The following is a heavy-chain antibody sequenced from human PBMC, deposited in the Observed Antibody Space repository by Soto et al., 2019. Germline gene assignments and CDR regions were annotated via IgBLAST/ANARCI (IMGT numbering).Heavy chain of an antibody. V-gene: IGHV4-59*01. Sequence: QVQLQESGPGLVKPSETLSLTCTVSGGSISSYYWSWIRQPRGKGLEWIGYIYYSGSTNYNPSLKSRVTISVDTSKNQFSLKLSSVTAADTAVYYCAKSGSNYYYYMDVWGKGTTVTVSS. J-gene: IGHJ6*03. D-gene: IGHD2-15*01. CDR3: AKSGSNYYYYMDV. CDR2: IYYSGST. CDR1: GGSISSYY.